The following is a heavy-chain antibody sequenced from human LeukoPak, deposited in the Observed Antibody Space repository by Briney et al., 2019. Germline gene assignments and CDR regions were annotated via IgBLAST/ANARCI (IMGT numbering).Heavy chain of an antibody. V-gene: IGHV1-8*01. CDR1: GYTFTSYY. CDR3: AKAGIVATMNADWFDP. D-gene: IGHD5-12*01. J-gene: IGHJ5*02. Sequence: ASVKVSCMASGYTFTSYYSNWVRQATGQWLEWMGWMNPNSGNTGYAQKFRGRVTMTRDTSISTAYMELSSLRSEDTAVYYCAKAGIVATMNADWFDPWGQGTLATVSS. CDR2: MNPNSGNT.